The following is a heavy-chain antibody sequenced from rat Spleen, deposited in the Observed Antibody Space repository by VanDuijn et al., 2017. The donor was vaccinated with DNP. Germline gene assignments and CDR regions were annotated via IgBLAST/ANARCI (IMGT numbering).Heavy chain of an antibody. D-gene: IGHD4-3*01. CDR1: GYSITSNY. J-gene: IGHJ3*01. V-gene: IGHV3-1*01. CDR3: ARGGGGIWFAY. CDR2: ISYSGST. Sequence: EVQLQESGPGLVKPSQSLSLTCSVTGYSITSNYWGWIRKFPGNKMEWIGYISYSGSTSYNPSLKSRISITREKSKNQSILQLNSVTTEDTAKYYCARGGGGIWFAYWGQGTLVTVSS.